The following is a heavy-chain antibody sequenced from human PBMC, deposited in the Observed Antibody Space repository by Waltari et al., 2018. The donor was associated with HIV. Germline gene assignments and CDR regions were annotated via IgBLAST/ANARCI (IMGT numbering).Heavy chain of an antibody. J-gene: IGHJ4*02. Sequence: QLHLQESGPGLVKPSETLALTCTVSGGSSTRNDFYWAWNRQPPGKGLEWIGLMYNSGTTDYNPSLKSRVSMSRDTSKNRFSLRLHSVTAADTAIYYCARRGDGFNQHARLDHWGPGTLVTVSS. CDR2: MYNSGTT. D-gene: IGHD2-2*01. CDR3: ARRGDGFNQHARLDH. V-gene: IGHV4-39*01. CDR1: GGSSTRNDFY.